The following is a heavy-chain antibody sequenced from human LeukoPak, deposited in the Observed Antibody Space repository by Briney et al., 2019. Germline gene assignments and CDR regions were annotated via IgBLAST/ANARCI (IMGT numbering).Heavy chain of an antibody. Sequence: GGSLRLSCAASGFPFSIYGMHWVRQAPGKGLEWVALLESDGSKEFFVDSVKGRFTISRDIAKNTLYLQMNSLRAEDTAVYYCAKARIAVAGRGYYFDYWGQGTLVTVSS. D-gene: IGHD6-19*01. CDR2: LESDGSKE. CDR3: AKARIAVAGRGYYFDY. J-gene: IGHJ4*02. V-gene: IGHV3-33*03. CDR1: GFPFSIYG.